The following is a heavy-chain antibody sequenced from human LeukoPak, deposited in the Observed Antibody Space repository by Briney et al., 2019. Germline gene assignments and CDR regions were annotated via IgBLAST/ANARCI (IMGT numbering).Heavy chain of an antibody. CDR1: GYTFTDYY. J-gene: IGHJ4*02. CDR3: ARGRVSLVRGVIEGFDY. CDR2: INPSDGST. Sequence: GASVRVSCKASGYTFTDYYMHWVRQATGQGLEWMGIINPSDGSTNYAQKFQGRVTMTRDTSTSTAHMELRSLRSDDTAVYYCARGRVSLVRGVIEGFDYWGQGTLVTVSS. D-gene: IGHD3-10*01. V-gene: IGHV1-46*01.